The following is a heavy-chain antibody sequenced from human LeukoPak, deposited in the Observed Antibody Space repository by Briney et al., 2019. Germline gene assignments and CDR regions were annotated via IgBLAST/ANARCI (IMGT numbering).Heavy chain of an antibody. Sequence: SETLSLTCTVSGGSISSYYWSWIRQPPGGGLEWIGYIYYSGSTNYNPSLKRRVTISLDTSKSQFSLKLRSVTAVDTAVYYCARSGLDSRYYFGMDVWGQGTTVTVSS. CDR3: ARSGLDSRYYFGMDV. D-gene: IGHD5-12*01. CDR2: IYYSGST. CDR1: GGSISSYY. V-gene: IGHV4-59*01. J-gene: IGHJ6*02.